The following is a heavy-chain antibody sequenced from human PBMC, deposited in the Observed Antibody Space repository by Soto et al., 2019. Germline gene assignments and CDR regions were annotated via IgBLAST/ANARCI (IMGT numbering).Heavy chain of an antibody. CDR1: GGTISSYR. CDR2: ISNSGNT. Sequence: PSVTLSLTCTLSGGTISSYRWSWVRQPAWQGLEWIGRISNSGNTQYNPSLKSRVTVSVDTSRNQFFLNLHSVTAADSAVYFRAGDSGDTWGYQRYWGQG. V-gene: IGHV4-4*07. J-gene: IGHJ4*02. D-gene: IGHD3-10*01. CDR3: AGDSGDTWGYQRY.